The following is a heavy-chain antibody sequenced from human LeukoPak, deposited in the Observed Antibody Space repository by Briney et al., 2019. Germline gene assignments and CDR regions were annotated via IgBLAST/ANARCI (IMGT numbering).Heavy chain of an antibody. Sequence: SETLSLTCTVSGGSITISDYYWDRIRQPPGKGLEWIGSIYYSTSTHYNPSLKSRVTISVDTSKNQFSLKLNSVTAADTAVYYCARDYGDYRGYFYYMDVWGKGTTVTVSS. CDR1: GGSITISDYY. J-gene: IGHJ6*03. V-gene: IGHV4-39*07. D-gene: IGHD4-17*01. CDR3: ARDYGDYRGYFYYMDV. CDR2: IYYSTST.